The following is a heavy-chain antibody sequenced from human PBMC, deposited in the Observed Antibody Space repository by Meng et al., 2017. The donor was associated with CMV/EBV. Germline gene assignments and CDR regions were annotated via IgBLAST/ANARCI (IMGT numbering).Heavy chain of an antibody. CDR2: IIPILGTA. D-gene: IGHD3-10*02. V-gene: IGHV1-69*10. J-gene: IGHJ6*02. Sequence: SVKVSCKASGGTFSSYAISWVRQAPGKGLEWMGGIIPILGTANYAQKFQGRVTITADKSTSTAYMELSSLRSEDTAVYYCAVVQGSGYYYYGMDVWGQGTTVTVSS. CDR1: GGTFSSYA. CDR3: AVVQGSGYYYYGMDV.